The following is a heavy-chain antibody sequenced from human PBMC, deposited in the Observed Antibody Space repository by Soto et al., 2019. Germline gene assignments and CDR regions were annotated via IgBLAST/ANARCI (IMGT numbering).Heavy chain of an antibody. CDR1: GFTFSNAW. J-gene: IGHJ6*03. Sequence: EVQLVESGGGWGKPGGSLRLSCAASGFTFSNAWMSWVRQAPGKGLEWVGRIKSKTDGGTTDYAAPVKGRFTISRDDANNALSLQMNSLKSEDTAVYYCTTDGDDVLLYYYYMEVWGKGTPVTV. CDR3: TTDGDDVLLYYYYMEV. CDR2: IKSKTDGGTT. V-gene: IGHV3-15*01. D-gene: IGHD4-17*01.